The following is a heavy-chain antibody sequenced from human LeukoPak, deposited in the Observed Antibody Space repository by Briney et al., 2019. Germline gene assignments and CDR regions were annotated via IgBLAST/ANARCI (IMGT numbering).Heavy chain of an antibody. D-gene: IGHD6-13*01. J-gene: IGHJ3*02. V-gene: IGHV3-66*01. CDR3: AKGSIAAAGSGHGAFDI. Sequence: GGSLRLSCVASGFTFSSYAMSWVRQAPGKGLEWVSVIYSGGSTYYADSVKGRFTISRDNSKNTLYLQMNSLRAEDTAVYYCAKGSIAAAGSGHGAFDIWGQGTMVTVSS. CDR1: GFTFSSYA. CDR2: IYSGGST.